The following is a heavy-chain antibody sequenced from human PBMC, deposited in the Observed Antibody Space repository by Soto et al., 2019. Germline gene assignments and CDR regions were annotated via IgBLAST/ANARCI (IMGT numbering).Heavy chain of an antibody. Sequence: QVQLQQWGAGLLKPSETLSLTCAVYGGSFSGYYWSWIRQPPGKGLEWIGEINHSGSTNYNPSLKRRVTISVDTSKNQFSLKLSSVTAADTAVYYCARTAECSGGSCSSRHAFDIWGQGTMVTVSS. CDR3: ARTAECSGGSCSSRHAFDI. J-gene: IGHJ3*02. CDR2: INHSGST. CDR1: GGSFSGYY. V-gene: IGHV4-34*01. D-gene: IGHD2-15*01.